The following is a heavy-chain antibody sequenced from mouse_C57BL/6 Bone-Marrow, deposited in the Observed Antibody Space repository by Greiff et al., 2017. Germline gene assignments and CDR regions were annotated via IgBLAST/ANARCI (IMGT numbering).Heavy chain of an antibody. CDR1: GYTFTNYW. V-gene: IGHV1-63*01. D-gene: IGHD1-2*01. Sequence: QVQLQQSGAELVRPGTSVKMSCKASGYTFTNYWIGWAKQRPGHGLEWIGDIYPGGGYTNYNEKFKGKATLTADKSSSTAYMQFSSLTSEDSAIYYCARTGLRQYFDVWGTGTTVTVSS. J-gene: IGHJ1*03. CDR2: IYPGGGYT. CDR3: ARTGLRQYFDV.